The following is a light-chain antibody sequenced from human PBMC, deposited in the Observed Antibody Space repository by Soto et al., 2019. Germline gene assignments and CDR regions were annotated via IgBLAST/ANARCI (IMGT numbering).Light chain of an antibody. J-gene: IGKJ1*01. CDR2: DAS. CDR3: QHYSLYSPWT. CDR1: QSVSSN. V-gene: IGKV3-15*01. Sequence: EIVMTQSPATLSVSPGESATLSCRASQSVSSNLAWHQQKPGQAPRILMDDASTRATGISARFSGSGSGTEFTLTISSLQPDDSATYYCQHYSLYSPWTFGQGTKVDIK.